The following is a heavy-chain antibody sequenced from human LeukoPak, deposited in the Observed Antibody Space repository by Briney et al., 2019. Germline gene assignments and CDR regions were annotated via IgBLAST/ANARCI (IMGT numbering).Heavy chain of an antibody. D-gene: IGHD6-25*01. V-gene: IGHV4-4*07. J-gene: IGHJ4*02. CDR1: GGSISSYY. CDR3: ARLYSTGPFDY. CDR2: IYTSGST. Sequence: SETLSLTCTVSGGSISSYYWSWIRQPAGKGLEWIGRIYTSGSTNYNPSLKSRVTISVDTSKNQFSLELSSVTAADTAVYYCARLYSTGPFDYWGQGTLVTVSS.